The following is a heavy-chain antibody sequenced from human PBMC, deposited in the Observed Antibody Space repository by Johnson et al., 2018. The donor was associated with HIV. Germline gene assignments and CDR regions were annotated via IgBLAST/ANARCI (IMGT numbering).Heavy chain of an antibody. V-gene: IGHV3-9*01. CDR1: GFTFDDYA. CDR2: ISWNSGSI. Sequence: VQLVEFGGGLVQPGRSLRLSCAASGFTFDDYAMHLVRQAPGKGLEWVSGISWNSGSIGYADSVKGRFTISRDNAKNSLYLQMNSLRAEDTAVFFCARDWSWRGSLKGGGAFDIWGQGTLVTVSA. D-gene: IGHD1-26*01. J-gene: IGHJ3*02. CDR3: ARDWSWRGSLKGGGAFDI.